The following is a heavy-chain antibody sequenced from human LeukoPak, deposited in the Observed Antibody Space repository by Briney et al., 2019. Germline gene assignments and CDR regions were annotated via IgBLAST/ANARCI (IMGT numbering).Heavy chain of an antibody. CDR2: VYYSGNT. J-gene: IGHJ4*02. CDR3: ARSHGLGTSGKPFDL. D-gene: IGHD2-15*01. Sequence: SETLSLTCVVSGYSINNGYVWGWIRQAPGKGLEWIGSVYYSGNTFYNPSLKSRVSITKDTSRSQFSLRLSSVTASDAALYYCARSHGLGTSGKPFDLWGQGTLVTVSS. CDR1: GYSINNGYV. V-gene: IGHV4-38-2*01.